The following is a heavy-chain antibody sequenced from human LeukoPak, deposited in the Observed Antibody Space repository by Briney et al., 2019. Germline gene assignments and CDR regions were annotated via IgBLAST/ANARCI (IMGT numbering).Heavy chain of an antibody. CDR3: ASDYGGDPNSVDY. CDR1: GYTFTSHG. J-gene: IGHJ4*02. D-gene: IGHD4-23*01. V-gene: IGHV1-18*01. CDR2: ISVYNGDT. Sequence: GASVKVSCKASGYTFTSHGISWVRQAPGQGLEWMGWISVYNGDTNYAQNLQGRVTMTTDTSTSTAYMELSSLRSEDTAVYYCASDYGGDPNSVDYWGQGTLVTVSS.